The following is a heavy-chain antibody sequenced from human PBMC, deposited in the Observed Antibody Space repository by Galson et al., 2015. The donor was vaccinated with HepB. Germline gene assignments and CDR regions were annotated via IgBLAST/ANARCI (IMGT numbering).Heavy chain of an antibody. J-gene: IGHJ4*02. Sequence: PALVKPTQTLTLTCTFSGFSLTPNAVGVGWIRQPPGKALEWLALIYWDDDNHYSPSLKSRLSITKDTSKNQVVLTMTNMDPVDTATYYCAHGSGWLFDYWGQGTLVTVSS. CDR3: AHGSGWLFDY. CDR2: IYWDDDN. CDR1: GFSLTPNAVG. V-gene: IGHV2-5*02. D-gene: IGHD6-19*01.